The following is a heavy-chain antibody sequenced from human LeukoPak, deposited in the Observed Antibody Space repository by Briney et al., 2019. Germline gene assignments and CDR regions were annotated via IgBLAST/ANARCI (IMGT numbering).Heavy chain of an antibody. CDR2: ISWNSGSI. CDR1: GITFDDYA. CDR3: AKDVKGYHYYYGMDV. V-gene: IGHV3-9*01. J-gene: IGHJ6*02. Sequence: GRSLRLSSAASGITFDDYAMHWVRQAPGKGLEWVSGISWNSGSIGYADSVKGRFTISRDNAKNSLYLQMNSLRAEDTALYYCAKDVKGYHYYYGMDVWGQGTTVTVSS.